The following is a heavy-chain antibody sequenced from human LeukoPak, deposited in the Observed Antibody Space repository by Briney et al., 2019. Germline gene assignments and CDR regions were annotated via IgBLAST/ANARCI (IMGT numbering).Heavy chain of an antibody. CDR1: GGSISSSSYY. V-gene: IGHV4-39*07. CDR3: ARQLRGYYTNYYFDY. J-gene: IGHJ4*02. Sequence: SETLSLTCTVSGGSISSSSYYWGWIRQPPGKGLEWIGSIYYSGSTYYNPSLTSRVTISVDTSKNQFSLKLSSVPAADAAVYYCARQLRGYYTNYYFDYWGQGTLVTVSS. CDR2: IYYSGST. D-gene: IGHD3-22*01.